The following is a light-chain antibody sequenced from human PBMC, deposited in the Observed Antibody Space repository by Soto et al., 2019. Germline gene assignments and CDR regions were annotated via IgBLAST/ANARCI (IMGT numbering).Light chain of an antibody. Sequence: QSALTQPASVSGSPGPSIAISCTGTSSDVGGYNYVSWYQQHPGKAPKLIIYDVSSRPSVVSDRFSASKSVHTASLTISVLHAEDGAAYYCSSYTSSSTLVFGGGTKLTVL. CDR3: SSYTSSSTLV. CDR2: DVS. J-gene: IGLJ2*01. V-gene: IGLV2-14*03. CDR1: SSDVGGYNY.